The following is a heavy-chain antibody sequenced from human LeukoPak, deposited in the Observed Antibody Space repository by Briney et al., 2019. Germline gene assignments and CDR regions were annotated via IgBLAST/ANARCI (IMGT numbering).Heavy chain of an antibody. D-gene: IGHD6-19*01. J-gene: IGHJ4*02. CDR3: ARDLPPGSSGWYLGY. Sequence: GGSLRLSCAASGFTFSTYSMNWVRQAPGKGLEWVPYISSSSRTIYYADSVKGRFTISRDNAKNSLYLQMNSLRDEDTAVYYCARDLPPGSSGWYLGYWGQGTLVTVSS. V-gene: IGHV3-48*02. CDR2: ISSSSRTI. CDR1: GFTFSTYS.